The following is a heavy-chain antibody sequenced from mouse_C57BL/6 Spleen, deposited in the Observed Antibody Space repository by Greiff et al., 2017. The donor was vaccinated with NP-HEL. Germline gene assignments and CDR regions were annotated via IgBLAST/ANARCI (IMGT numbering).Heavy chain of an antibody. V-gene: IGHV1-54*01. CDR2: INPGSGGT. J-gene: IGHJ4*01. CDR1: GYAFTNYL. D-gene: IGHD1-1*01. Sequence: QVQLKQSGAELVRPGTSVKVSCKASGYAFTNYLIEWVKQRPGQGLEWIGVINPGSGGTNYNEKFKGKATLTADKSSSTAYMQLSSLTSEDSAVYFCARTDYGRPDYWGQGTSVTVSS. CDR3: ARTDYGRPDY.